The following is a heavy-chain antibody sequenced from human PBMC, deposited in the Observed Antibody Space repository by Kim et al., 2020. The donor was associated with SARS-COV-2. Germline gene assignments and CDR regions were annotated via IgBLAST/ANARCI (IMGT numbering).Heavy chain of an antibody. CDR1: GFTFSTYA. Sequence: GGSLRLSCATFGFTFSTYAMHWVRQAPGKGLEYVALISYDGSKTYYGDYVKGRFTISRDNSKNTLSLQMNSLRAEDTAVYYCAKDQAHYDILTGLDYWGQGTLVAVSS. V-gene: IGHV3-30*18. J-gene: IGHJ4*02. D-gene: IGHD3-9*01. CDR3: AKDQAHYDILTGLDY. CDR2: ISYDGSKT.